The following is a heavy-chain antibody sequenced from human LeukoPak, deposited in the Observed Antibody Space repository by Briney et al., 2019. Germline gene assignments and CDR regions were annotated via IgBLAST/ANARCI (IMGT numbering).Heavy chain of an antibody. CDR2: IRYDGSNK. CDR1: GFTFSSYG. Sequence: GGSLRLSCAASGFTFSSYGMHWVRQAPGKGLEWVAFIRYDGSNKYCADSVKGRFTISRDNSKNTLYLQMNSLRAEDTAVYYCAKDPGLLWFGEYYFDYWGRGTLVTVSS. CDR3: AKDPGLLWFGEYYFDY. V-gene: IGHV3-30*02. D-gene: IGHD3-10*01. J-gene: IGHJ4*02.